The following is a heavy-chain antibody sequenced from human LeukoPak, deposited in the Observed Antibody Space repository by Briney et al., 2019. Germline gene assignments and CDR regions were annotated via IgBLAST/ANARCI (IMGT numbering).Heavy chain of an antibody. D-gene: IGHD6-6*01. CDR3: ASIAARRGYYFDY. CDR2: IYYSGST. V-gene: IGHV4-39*01. Sequence: SETLSLTCTVSGGSISSSSYYWGWIRQPPGKGLEWIGSIYYSGSTYYNPSLKSRVTISVDTSKNQFSLTLSSVTAADTAVYYCASIAARRGYYFDYWGQGTLVTVSS. CDR1: GGSISSSSYY. J-gene: IGHJ4*02.